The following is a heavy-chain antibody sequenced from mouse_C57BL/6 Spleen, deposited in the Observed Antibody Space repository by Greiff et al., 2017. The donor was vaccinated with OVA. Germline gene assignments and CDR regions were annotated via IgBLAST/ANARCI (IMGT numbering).Heavy chain of an antibody. Sequence: EVMLVESGGGLVQPKGSLKLSCAASGFSFNTYAMNWVRQAPGKGLEWVARIRSKSNNYATYYADSVKDRFTISRDDSESMLYLQMNNLKTEDTAMYYCVRHGAYDRYFDVWGTGTTVTVSS. D-gene: IGHD2-12*01. CDR3: VRHGAYDRYFDV. J-gene: IGHJ1*03. CDR1: GFSFNTYA. V-gene: IGHV10-1*01. CDR2: IRSKSNNYAT.